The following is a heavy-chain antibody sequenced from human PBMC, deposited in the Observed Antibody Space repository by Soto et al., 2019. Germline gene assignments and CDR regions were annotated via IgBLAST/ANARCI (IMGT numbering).Heavy chain of an antibody. D-gene: IGHD5-18*01. CDR1: GFSFSSYW. CDR2: INSDGSST. Sequence: GGSLRLSCAASGFSFSSYWMHWVRHAPGKGLVWVSRINSDGSSTTYTDSVKGRFTISRDNAKNSLYLQMNSLRAEDTAVYYCARDYTSYGPFDYRGLGTLVTASS. CDR3: ARDYTSYGPFDY. V-gene: IGHV3-74*01. J-gene: IGHJ4*02.